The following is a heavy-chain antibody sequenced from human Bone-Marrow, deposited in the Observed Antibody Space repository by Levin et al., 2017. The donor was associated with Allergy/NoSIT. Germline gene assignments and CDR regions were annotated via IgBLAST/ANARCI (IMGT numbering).Heavy chain of an antibody. CDR1: GGSVSSGRYY. CDR2: IYYSGST. V-gene: IGHV4-61*01. Sequence: SQTLSLTCTVSGGSVSSGRYYWSWIRQPPGKGLEWIGYIYYSGSTNYNPSLKSRVTISLDTSQNQFSLNLNSVTAADTAVYYCARDHNYEKAFDIWGQGTMVSVSS. J-gene: IGHJ3*02. CDR3: ARDHNYEKAFDI. D-gene: IGHD4-11*01.